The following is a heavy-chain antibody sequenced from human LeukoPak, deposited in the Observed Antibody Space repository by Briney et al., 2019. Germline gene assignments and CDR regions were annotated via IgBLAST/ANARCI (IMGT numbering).Heavy chain of an antibody. CDR1: GFTFDDYA. Sequence: PGRSLRLSCAASGFTFDDYAMHWVRQAPGKGLEWVSGISWNSGSIGYADSVKGRFTISRDNAKNSLYLQMNSLRAEDTAVYYCAREAAVTTVGGFDPWGQGTLVTVSS. CDR2: ISWNSGSI. D-gene: IGHD4-17*01. J-gene: IGHJ5*02. CDR3: AREAAVTTVGGFDP. V-gene: IGHV3-9*01.